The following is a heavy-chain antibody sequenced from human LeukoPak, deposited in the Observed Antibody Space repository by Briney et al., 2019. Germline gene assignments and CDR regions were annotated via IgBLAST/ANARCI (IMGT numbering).Heavy chain of an antibody. J-gene: IGHJ6*02. CDR3: ASRDPSYYYYYGMDV. CDR2: IYSGGST. Sequence: SGGSLRLSCAASGFTVSSNYMSWVRQAPGKGLEWVSVIYSGGSTYYADSVKGRFTISRDNSKSTLYLQMNSLRAEDTAVYYCASRDPSYYYYYGMDVWGQGTTVTVSS. D-gene: IGHD5-24*01. CDR1: GFTVSSNY. V-gene: IGHV3-66*01.